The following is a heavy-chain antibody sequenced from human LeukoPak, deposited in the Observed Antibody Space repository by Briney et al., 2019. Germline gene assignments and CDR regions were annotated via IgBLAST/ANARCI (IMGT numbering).Heavy chain of an antibody. CDR2: IYNSGST. CDR3: TRGGYYEPIDS. V-gene: IGHV4-59*01. CDR1: GGSISTYY. Sequence: SETLSLTCSVSGGSISTYYWSWIRQTPGKGLEQIGYIYNSGSTNYNPSLEGRVTMSIDTSKNQFSLKLSSVTAADTAVYYCTRGGYYEPIDSWGQGTLVTVSS. J-gene: IGHJ4*02. D-gene: IGHD3-22*01.